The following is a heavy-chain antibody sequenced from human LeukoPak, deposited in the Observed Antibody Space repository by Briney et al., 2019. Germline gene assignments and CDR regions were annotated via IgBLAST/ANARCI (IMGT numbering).Heavy chain of an antibody. Sequence: GGSLRLSCAASGFTFSSYGMSWVRQAPGKGLEWVSAISGSGGSTYYADSVKGRFTISRDNSKKTLYLQMNSLRAADTAVYYCAKDMCGGSCYSGGYFDYWGQGTLVTVSS. V-gene: IGHV3-23*01. D-gene: IGHD2-15*01. CDR2: ISGSGGST. J-gene: IGHJ4*02. CDR3: AKDMCGGSCYSGGYFDY. CDR1: GFTFSSYG.